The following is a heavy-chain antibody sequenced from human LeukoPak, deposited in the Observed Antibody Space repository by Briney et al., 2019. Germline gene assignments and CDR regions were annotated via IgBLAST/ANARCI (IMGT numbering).Heavy chain of an antibody. J-gene: IGHJ3*02. CDR1: GFTFGDYA. CDR3: TSGGPSWSDAFDI. D-gene: IGHD2-2*01. Sequence: GGSLRLSCTASGFTFGDYAMSWVRQAPGKGLEWVGFIRSKAYGGTTEYAASVKGRFTISRDDSKSIAYLQMNSLKTEDTAVYYCTSGGPSWSDAFDIWGQGTMVTVSS. V-gene: IGHV3-49*04. CDR2: IRSKAYGGTT.